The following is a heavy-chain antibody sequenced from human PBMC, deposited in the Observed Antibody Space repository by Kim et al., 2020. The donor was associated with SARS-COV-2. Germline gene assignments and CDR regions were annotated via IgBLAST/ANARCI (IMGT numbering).Heavy chain of an antibody. Sequence: GGSLRLSCAASGFTFSSYGMHWVRQAPGKGLEWVAVMSYDGSNKYYADSVKGRFTISRDNSKNTLYLQMNSLRTEDTAVYYCTKARGGGYYYYDMDVWGQGTTVTVSS. J-gene: IGHJ6*02. CDR2: MSYDGSNK. V-gene: IGHV3-30*18. CDR3: TKARGGGYYYYDMDV. D-gene: IGHD3-10*01. CDR1: GFTFSSYG.